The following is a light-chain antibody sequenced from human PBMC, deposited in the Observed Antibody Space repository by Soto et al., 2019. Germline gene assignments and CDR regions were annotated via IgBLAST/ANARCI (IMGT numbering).Light chain of an antibody. CDR3: QQYDT. CDR1: QDISKY. Sequence: DIQMTQSPSSLSASVGDRVTITCQASQDISKYLNWYQQKPGKAPKLLIYDASNLETGVPSRYSGSGSGTYFTFSISSLQHEDIATYYCQQYDTFGQGTRLEIK. CDR2: DAS. V-gene: IGKV1-33*01. J-gene: IGKJ5*01.